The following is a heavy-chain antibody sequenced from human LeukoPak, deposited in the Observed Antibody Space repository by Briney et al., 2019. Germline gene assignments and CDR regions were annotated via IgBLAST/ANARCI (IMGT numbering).Heavy chain of an antibody. CDR2: ISGSGGST. J-gene: IGHJ4*02. CDR1: GFTFSSYA. D-gene: IGHD2-15*01. V-gene: IGHV3-23*01. Sequence: GGSLRLSCAASGFTFSSYAMSWVRQAPGKGLEWVSAISGSGGSTYYADSVKGRFTFSRDNSKNTLYLQMNSLRAEDTAVYYCAKVGYCSGGSCYWGHFDYWGQGTLVTVSS. CDR3: AKVGYCSGGSCYWGHFDY.